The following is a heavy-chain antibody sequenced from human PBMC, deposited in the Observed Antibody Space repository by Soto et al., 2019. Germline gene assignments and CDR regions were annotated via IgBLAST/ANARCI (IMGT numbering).Heavy chain of an antibody. Sequence: QVQLVQSGTEVKKPGASVKVSCKASGYTFGKYGISWVRQAPGQGLEWVGWISVYHGNTVHAQKFRGRVNMTTDTSTSMAYMELGSLKSVDSAIYYCAKDGGGASCGFDIWGQGTLVTVSS. CDR3: AKDGGGASCGFDI. V-gene: IGHV1-18*01. CDR2: ISVYHGNT. D-gene: IGHD2-2*01. CDR1: GYTFGKYG. J-gene: IGHJ4*02.